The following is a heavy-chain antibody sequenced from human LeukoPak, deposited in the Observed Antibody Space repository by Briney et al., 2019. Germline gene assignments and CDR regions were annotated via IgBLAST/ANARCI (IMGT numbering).Heavy chain of an antibody. J-gene: IGHJ3*02. Sequence: GGSLRLSCAASGFNVSTNYMSWVRQAPGKGLEWVSGISDNGGSAYYRDSVKGRFTISRDNSKNTVYLQMNSLRAEDTAVYYCAKRAGLAGSSFGAFDIWGQGTMVTVSS. CDR1: GFNVSTNY. V-gene: IGHV3-53*05. D-gene: IGHD6-13*01. CDR3: AKRAGLAGSSFGAFDI. CDR2: ISDNGGSA.